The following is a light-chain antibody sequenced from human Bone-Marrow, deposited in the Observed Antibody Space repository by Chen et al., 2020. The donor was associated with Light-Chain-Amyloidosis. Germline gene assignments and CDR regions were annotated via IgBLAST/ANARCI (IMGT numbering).Light chain of an antibody. CDR3: QQYYSTPIT. Sequence: DIAMTQSPDPLAVSLGERATINCKSSQSVLYSSNNNNYLAWYQHKPGQPPKLLIYWASTRQFGVPDRFSGSGSGTDFTLTISSLQAEDVAVYYCQQYYSTPITFGQGTRLEIK. V-gene: IGKV4-1*01. J-gene: IGKJ5*01. CDR1: QSVLYSSNNNNY. CDR2: WAS.